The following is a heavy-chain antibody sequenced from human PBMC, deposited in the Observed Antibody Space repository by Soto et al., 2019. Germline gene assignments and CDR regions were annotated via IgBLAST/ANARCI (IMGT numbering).Heavy chain of an antibody. CDR3: ARGYYYDSSGYHPSYDY. CDR1: GYTFTSYG. V-gene: IGHV1-18*01. Sequence: ASVKVSCKASGYTFTSYGISWVRQAPGQGLEWMGWISAYNGNTKYSQKFQGRVTITRDTSTSTAYMELSSLRSEDTAVYYCARGYYYDSSGYHPSYDYWGQGTLVTVSS. D-gene: IGHD3-22*01. CDR2: ISAYNGNT. J-gene: IGHJ4*02.